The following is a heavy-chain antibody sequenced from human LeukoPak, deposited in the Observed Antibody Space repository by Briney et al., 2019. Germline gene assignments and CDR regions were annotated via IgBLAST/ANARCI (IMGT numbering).Heavy chain of an antibody. CDR3: ARATVVVPAAMTD. J-gene: IGHJ4*02. D-gene: IGHD2-2*01. Sequence: SGTLSLTCAVSGDSISSSNWWSWVRQPPGKGLEWIGEIYHSGSTNYNPSLKSRVTISVDKSKNQFSLKLSSVTAADTAVYYCARATVVVPAAMTDWGQGTLVTVSS. CDR1: GDSISSSNW. V-gene: IGHV4-4*02. CDR2: IYHSGST.